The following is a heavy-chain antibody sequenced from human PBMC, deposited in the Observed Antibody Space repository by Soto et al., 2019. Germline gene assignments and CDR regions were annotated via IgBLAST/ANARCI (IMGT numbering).Heavy chain of an antibody. CDR2: IYWDDDK. D-gene: IGHD1-26*01. V-gene: IGHV2-5*02. Sequence: QITLKESGPTLVKPTQTLTLTCSFSGVSLSSSGVGVGWIRQPPGKALEWLVLIYWDDDKRYSPSLKSRLTISKDTSKNQVVLTMTNMDPVDTATYYCAHRQGGSYKLGSWGQGILVIVSS. J-gene: IGHJ5*02. CDR1: GVSLSSSGVG. CDR3: AHRQGGSYKLGS.